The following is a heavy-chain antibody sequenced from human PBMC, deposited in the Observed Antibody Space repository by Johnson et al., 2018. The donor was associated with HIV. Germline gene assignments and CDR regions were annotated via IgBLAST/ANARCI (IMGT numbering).Heavy chain of an antibody. CDR2: TPGGDGGT. D-gene: IGHD3-10*01. Sequence: EVQLVESGGGLVQPGGSLRVSCAASGFKYAASGLAFSNYAVKWVSHTPGGDGGTSFADSVRGRYIISRDNSKNTLYLQMNSLRAEDTAVYYCAKSSSATYYGDAFDMWGQGTMVTVSS. J-gene: IGHJ3*02. CDR3: AKSSSATYYGDAFDM. V-gene: IGHV3-23*04. CDR1: GFKYAA.